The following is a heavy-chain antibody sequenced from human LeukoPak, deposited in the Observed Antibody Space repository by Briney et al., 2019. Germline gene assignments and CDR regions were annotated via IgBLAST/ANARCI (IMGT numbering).Heavy chain of an antibody. J-gene: IGHJ3*02. D-gene: IGHD4-17*01. CDR2: IRGGGGSA. CDR1: GFTFSAYA. Sequence: GGSLRLSCTASGFTFSAYARMWVRQAPGKGPEWVSAIRGGGGSAFYADSVKRRLTISRDNSNYTLFLQMTSLRAEDTAVYYCARDPNGDYIGAFDMWGPGTMVTVSS. CDR3: ARDPNGDYIGAFDM. V-gene: IGHV3-23*01.